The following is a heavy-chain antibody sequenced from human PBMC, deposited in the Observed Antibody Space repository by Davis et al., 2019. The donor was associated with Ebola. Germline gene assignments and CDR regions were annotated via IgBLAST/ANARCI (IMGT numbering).Heavy chain of an antibody. CDR2: IYYSGST. CDR1: GYSISSSNW. Sequence: MPSETLSLTCAVSGYSISSSNWWGWIRQPPGKGLEWIGYIYYSGSTYYNPSLKSRVTMSVDTSKNQFSLKLSSVTAVDTAVYYCARLYCSSTSCYKRGWFDPWGQGTLVTVSS. D-gene: IGHD2-2*02. J-gene: IGHJ5*02. V-gene: IGHV4-28*01. CDR3: ARLYCSSTSCYKRGWFDP.